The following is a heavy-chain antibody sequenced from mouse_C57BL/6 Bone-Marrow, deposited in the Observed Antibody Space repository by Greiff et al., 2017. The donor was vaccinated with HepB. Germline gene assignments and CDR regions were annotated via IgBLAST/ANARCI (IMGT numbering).Heavy chain of an antibody. CDR1: GYTFTDYY. CDR2: INPYNGGT. V-gene: IGHV1-19*01. Sequence: VQLQQSGPVLVKPGASVKMSCKASGYTFTDYYMNWVKQSHGKSLEWIGVINPYNGGTSYNQKLKGKATLTVDKSSSTAYMELNSLTSEDSAVYYCARHYDVGAYWGQGTLVTVSA. J-gene: IGHJ3*01. CDR3: ARHYDVGAY. D-gene: IGHD2-4*01.